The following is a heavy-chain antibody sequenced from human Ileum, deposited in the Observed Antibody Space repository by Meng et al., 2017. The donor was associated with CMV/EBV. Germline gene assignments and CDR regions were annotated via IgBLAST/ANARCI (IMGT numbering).Heavy chain of an antibody. D-gene: IGHD3-10*01. CDR1: VFTVTRHS. CDR2: IYSGDSI. CDR3: ATGSWGTVSLARPFDS. V-gene: IGHV3-66*02. Sequence: SVFTVTRHSMSWLRQAPAQWLESVSFIYSGDSIYHADSVKGPVILSSDKSKITLSLLMIGLRTEDTAVYSCATGSWGTVSLARPFDSWGQGILVTVSS. J-gene: IGHJ4*02.